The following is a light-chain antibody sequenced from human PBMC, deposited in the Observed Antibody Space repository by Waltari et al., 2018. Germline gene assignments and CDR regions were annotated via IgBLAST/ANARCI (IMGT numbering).Light chain of an antibody. Sequence: DIQMTQSPSPLSASVGDRVTITCRASQSISNYLNWYQQKPEKAPKLLIYAASSLQSGVPSRFSGSGSGTDFTLTISSLQPEDFATYYCQQSYSTPRLTFGGGTKVEIK. CDR2: AAS. J-gene: IGKJ4*01. V-gene: IGKV1-39*01. CDR1: QSISNY. CDR3: QQSYSTPRLT.